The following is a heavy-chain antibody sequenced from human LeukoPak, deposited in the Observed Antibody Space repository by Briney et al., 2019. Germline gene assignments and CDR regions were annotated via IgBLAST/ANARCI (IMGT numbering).Heavy chain of an antibody. CDR2: INHSGST. Sequence: SETLSLTCAVYGGSFSGYYWSWIRQPPGKGLEWIGEINHSGSTNYNPSLKSQVTISVDTSKNQFSLKLSSVTAADTAVYYCARRYSSSSNDIDYWGQGTLVTVSS. V-gene: IGHV4-34*01. CDR1: GGSFSGYY. D-gene: IGHD6-6*01. J-gene: IGHJ4*02. CDR3: ARRYSSSSNDIDY.